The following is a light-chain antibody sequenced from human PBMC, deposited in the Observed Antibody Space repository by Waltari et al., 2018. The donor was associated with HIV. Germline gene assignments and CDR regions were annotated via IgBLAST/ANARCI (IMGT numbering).Light chain of an antibody. CDR3: QQYGSSPQT. CDR1: QNVSSSY. Sequence: IVLTPSPGTLSLSPGERATLSRRASQNVSSSYLAWYQQKPGQAPRLLIYGATSRATGIPDRFSGSGSGTDFTLTISRLEPEDFAVYYCQQYGSSPQTFGQGTKVEIK. CDR2: GAT. J-gene: IGKJ1*01. V-gene: IGKV3-20*01.